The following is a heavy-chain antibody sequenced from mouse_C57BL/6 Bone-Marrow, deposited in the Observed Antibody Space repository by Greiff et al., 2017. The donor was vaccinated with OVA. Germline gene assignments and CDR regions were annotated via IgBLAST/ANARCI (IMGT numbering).Heavy chain of an antibody. CDR3: AHYYYGFYAMDY. Sequence: QVQLQQPGAELVKPGASVKLSCKASGYTFTSYWMHWVKQRPGPGLEWIGMIHPNSGSTNSNEKFKSKATLTVYNSSSTAYMQLSSLTSEASAVYYWAHYYYGFYAMDYWGQGTSVTVSS. V-gene: IGHV1-64*01. D-gene: IGHD1-2*01. CDR1: GYTFTSYW. J-gene: IGHJ4*01. CDR2: IHPNSGST.